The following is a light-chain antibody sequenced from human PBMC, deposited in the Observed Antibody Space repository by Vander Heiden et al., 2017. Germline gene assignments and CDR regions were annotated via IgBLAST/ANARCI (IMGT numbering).Light chain of an antibody. CDR3: QQTYTTPLT. V-gene: IGKV1-39*01. Sequence: DIQFTHSLSSLSPSVGDRVTTTCRASQTISHYLNWYQHKPGKAPKLLIHSTTNLHSEVPSRFSGSGSGTDFTLTISSLQPEDFATYFCQQTYTTPLTFGGGTKVEI. CDR1: QTISHY. CDR2: STT. J-gene: IGKJ4*01.